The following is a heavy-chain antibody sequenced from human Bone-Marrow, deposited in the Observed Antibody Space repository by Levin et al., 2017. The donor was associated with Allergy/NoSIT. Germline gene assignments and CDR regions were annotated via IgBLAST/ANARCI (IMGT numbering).Heavy chain of an antibody. CDR1: GFSLSTSGLR. Sequence: SGPTLVKPTQTLTLTCSFSGFSLSTSGLRVTWIRQPPGKALECLAHIDWDAEKVYMASLRTRLTISKDTSKNQVVLSMTNMDPEETGTYYCARTLPGEPAYFDFWGQGTLVTVSP. J-gene: IGHJ4*02. CDR3: ARTLPGEPAYFDF. D-gene: IGHD7-27*01. V-gene: IGHV2-70*04. CDR2: IDWDAEK.